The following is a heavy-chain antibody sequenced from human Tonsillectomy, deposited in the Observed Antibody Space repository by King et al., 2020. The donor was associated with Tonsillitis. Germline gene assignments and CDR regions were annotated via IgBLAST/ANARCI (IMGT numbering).Heavy chain of an antibody. J-gene: IGHJ6*02. Sequence: VQLVESGAEVKKPGSSLKVSCKAFGGTFNNYGISWVRQAPGQGLEWMGGIITIFGATNYAQKLQGRVTITADESTRTAHMELSSLCSDDTAVYDCARRGIINYGMDVWGQGTTVIVSS. CDR1: GGTFNNYG. CDR3: ARRGIINYGMDV. D-gene: IGHD2-15*01. V-gene: IGHV1-69*01. CDR2: IITIFGAT.